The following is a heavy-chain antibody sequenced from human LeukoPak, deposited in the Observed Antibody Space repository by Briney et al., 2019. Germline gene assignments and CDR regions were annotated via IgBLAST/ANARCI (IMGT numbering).Heavy chain of an antibody. Sequence: PGGSLRLSCAASGFTFSMNWVRQAPGKGLEWVSYISSSGSTIYYADSVKGRFTISRDNAKNSLYLQMNSLRAEDTAVYYCAREASGYSYGLDAFDIWGQGTMVTVSS. CDR2: ISSSGSTI. J-gene: IGHJ3*02. V-gene: IGHV3-48*03. CDR3: AREASGYSYGLDAFDI. D-gene: IGHD5-18*01. CDR1: GFTFS.